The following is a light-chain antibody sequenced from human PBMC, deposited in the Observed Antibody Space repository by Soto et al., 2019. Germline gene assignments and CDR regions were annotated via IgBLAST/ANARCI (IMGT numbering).Light chain of an antibody. CDR1: QDISNY. V-gene: IGKV1-5*01. CDR3: QQYNSYWT. J-gene: IGKJ1*01. CDR2: DAS. Sequence: IQMTQSPSSLSASVGDRVTITCQASQDISNYLNWYQQTPGKAPKLLIYDASSLESGVPSRFSGSGSGTEITITISMLQHDDFANYYCQQYNSYWTFGQGTKVDIK.